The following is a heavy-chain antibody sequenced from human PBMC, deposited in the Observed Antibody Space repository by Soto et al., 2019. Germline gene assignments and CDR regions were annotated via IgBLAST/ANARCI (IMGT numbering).Heavy chain of an antibody. J-gene: IGHJ3*02. CDR1: GLTFSGYA. V-gene: IGHV3-23*01. D-gene: IGHD1-1*01. CDR2: ISGSGGST. CDR3: AKIGGLERPFLAFDI. Sequence: EVQLLESGGGLVQPGGSLRLSCAASGLTFSGYAMSWARQAPGKGLEWVSDISGSGGSTYYEGSVKGRFTISRDNSKNTLYLQMNSLRAEDTAVYYCAKIGGLERPFLAFDIWGQGTMVTVSS.